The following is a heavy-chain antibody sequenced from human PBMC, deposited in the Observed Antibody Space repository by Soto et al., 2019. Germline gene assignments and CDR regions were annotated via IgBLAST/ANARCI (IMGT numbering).Heavy chain of an antibody. J-gene: IGHJ5*02. CDR3: ARVLRGWFDP. V-gene: IGHV4-4*02. Sequence: SETLSLTCAVSGGSITSANWWTWVRQPPGGGLEWIGEISHSGITNYKASLKSRVTMSVDKTKNDVSLKLTSVTAADTAVYYCARVLRGWFDPWGQGTQVTVSS. CDR2: ISHSGIT. CDR1: GGSITSANW.